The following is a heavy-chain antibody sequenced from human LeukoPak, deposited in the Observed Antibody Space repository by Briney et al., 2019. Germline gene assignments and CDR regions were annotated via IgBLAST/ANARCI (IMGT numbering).Heavy chain of an antibody. J-gene: IGHJ4*02. CDR2: ISSSSRTI. Sequence: TGGSLRLSCAASGFTFSSHGMSWVRQAPGKGLEWVSYISSSSRTIYYADSVKGRFTMSRDNAKNSLYLQMNSLRAEDTAVYYCARETYYYDSSGYYYPGGFDYWGQGTLVTVSS. D-gene: IGHD3-22*01. CDR3: ARETYYYDSSGYYYPGGFDY. V-gene: IGHV3-48*01. CDR1: GFTFSSHG.